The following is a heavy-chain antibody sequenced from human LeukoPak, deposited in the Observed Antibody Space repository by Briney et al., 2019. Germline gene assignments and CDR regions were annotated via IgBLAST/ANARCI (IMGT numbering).Heavy chain of an antibody. CDR3: ARGGDGYNFYNWFDP. J-gene: IGHJ5*02. D-gene: IGHD5-24*01. Sequence: SQTLSLTCVISGDSVSSNSAVWNWIRQSPSRGLEWLGRTYYRSKWYNDYAASVKSRITINSNTSKNQFSLQLNSVTPEDTAVYYCARGGDGYNFYNWFDPWGQGTLVIVSS. CDR1: GDSVSSNSAV. V-gene: IGHV6-1*01. CDR2: TYYRSKWYN.